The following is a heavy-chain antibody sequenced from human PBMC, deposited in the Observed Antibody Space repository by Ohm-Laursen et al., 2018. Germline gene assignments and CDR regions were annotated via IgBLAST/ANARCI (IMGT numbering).Heavy chain of an antibody. V-gene: IGHV3-23*01. J-gene: IGHJ5*02. CDR3: AKVPRYNWNYGWFDP. CDR1: GFTFSSFA. D-gene: IGHD1-7*01. CDR2: ISGSGIST. Sequence: SLRLSCTASGFTFSSFAMSWVRQAPGKGLEWVSAISGSGISTYYADSVKGRFTISRDNSKSTLYLQMNSLRAEDTAVYYCAKVPRYNWNYGWFDPWGQGTLVTVSS.